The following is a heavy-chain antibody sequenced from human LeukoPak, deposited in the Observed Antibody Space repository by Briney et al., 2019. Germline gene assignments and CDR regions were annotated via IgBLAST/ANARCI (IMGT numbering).Heavy chain of an antibody. CDR2: IKEDGSDK. Sequence: GGSLRLSCAASGFTFSSYWMSWVRQAPGKGLEWVANIKEDGSDKNYVDSVKDRFTISRDNAKNSLYLQMDSLRAEDTAVYYCARDPLVISAGIERAPYSYFDNWGQGTLVPVSS. CDR1: GFTFSSYW. D-gene: IGHD3-9*01. V-gene: IGHV3-7*03. CDR3: ARDPLVISAGIERAPYSYFDN. J-gene: IGHJ4*02.